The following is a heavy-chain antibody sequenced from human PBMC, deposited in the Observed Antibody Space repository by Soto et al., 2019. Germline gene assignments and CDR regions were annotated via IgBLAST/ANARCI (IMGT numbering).Heavy chain of an antibody. CDR3: ARGEWFGEPYPFDY. CDR1: GFTFSSYG. Sequence: QVQLVESGGGVVQPGRSLRLSCAASGFTFSSYGMHWVRKAPGKGLEWVAVIWYDGSNKYYADSVKGRFTISRDNSKNTLYLQMNSLRAEDTAVYYCARGEWFGEPYPFDYWGQGTLVTVSS. J-gene: IGHJ4*02. CDR2: IWYDGSNK. D-gene: IGHD3-10*01. V-gene: IGHV3-33*01.